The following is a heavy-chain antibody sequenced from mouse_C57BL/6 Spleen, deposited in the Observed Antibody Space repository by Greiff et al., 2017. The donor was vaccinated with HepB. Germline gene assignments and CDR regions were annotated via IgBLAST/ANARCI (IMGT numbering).Heavy chain of an antibody. V-gene: IGHV1-26*01. J-gene: IGHJ2*01. CDR1: GYTFTDYY. D-gene: IGHD2-3*01. Sequence: EVQLQQSGPELVKPGASVKISCKAPGYTFTDYYMNWVKQSHGKSLEWIGDINPNNGGTSYNQKFKGKATLTVDKSSSTAYMELRSLTSEDSAVYYCARLGDGYYYFDYWGQGTTLTVSS. CDR2: INPNNGGT. CDR3: ARLGDGYYYFDY.